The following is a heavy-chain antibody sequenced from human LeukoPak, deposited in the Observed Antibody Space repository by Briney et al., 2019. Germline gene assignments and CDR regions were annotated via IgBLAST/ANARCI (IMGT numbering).Heavy chain of an antibody. CDR3: ARHLSGVTGYTYGRGIDY. D-gene: IGHD5-18*01. V-gene: IGHV3-74*01. Sequence: PGGSLRLSCAASGFTFSDYWMHWVRQAPGKGLVWVSRIKSDGGLTNYADSVKGRFTISRDNTKNTLYLQLNSLRAEDTAVYYCARHLSGVTGYTYGRGIDYWGQGTLVTVSS. CDR1: GFTFSDYW. CDR2: IKSDGGLT. J-gene: IGHJ4*02.